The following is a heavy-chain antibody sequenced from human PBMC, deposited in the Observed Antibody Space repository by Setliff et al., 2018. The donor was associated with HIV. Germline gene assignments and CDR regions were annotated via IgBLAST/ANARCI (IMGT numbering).Heavy chain of an antibody. CDR1: GYSFTSYW. J-gene: IGHJ6*02. Sequence: GESLKISCKGSGYSFTSYWIGWVRQMPGKGMEWMGVIYPGDSDTRYSPSFQGKVTISADKSISTAYLQWSSLKASDPAMYYFARLKSPPPSYYYGMDVWGQGTTVTV. CDR2: IYPGDSDT. CDR3: ARLKSPPPSYYYGMDV. V-gene: IGHV5-51*01.